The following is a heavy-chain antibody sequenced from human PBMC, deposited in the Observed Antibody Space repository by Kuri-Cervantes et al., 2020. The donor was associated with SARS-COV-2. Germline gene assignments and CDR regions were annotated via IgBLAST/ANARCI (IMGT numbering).Heavy chain of an antibody. Sequence: GSLRLSCTASGASISSRTYYWGWFRQPPGKGLEWIGSIYYSGSTYYNPSLKSRVTISVDTSKNQFSLKLSSVTAADTAVYYCARQMMSSITIFGVVITRDWFDPWGQGTLVTVSS. J-gene: IGHJ5*02. D-gene: IGHD3-3*01. V-gene: IGHV4-39*01. CDR3: ARQMMSSITIFGVVITRDWFDP. CDR1: GASISSRTYY. CDR2: IYYSGST.